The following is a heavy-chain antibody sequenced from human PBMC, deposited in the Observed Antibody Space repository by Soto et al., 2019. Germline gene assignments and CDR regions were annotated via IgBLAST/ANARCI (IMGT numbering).Heavy chain of an antibody. D-gene: IGHD3-22*01. Sequence: SETLSLTCTVSGGSISSYYWSWIRQPPGKGLEWIGYIYYSGSTNYNPSLKSRVTISVDTSKNQFSLKLSSVTAADTAVYYCARVGALPYDSSGYAVGTEIDYWGQGTLVTVSS. CDR1: GGSISSYY. J-gene: IGHJ4*02. V-gene: IGHV4-59*01. CDR2: IYYSGST. CDR3: ARVGALPYDSSGYAVGTEIDY.